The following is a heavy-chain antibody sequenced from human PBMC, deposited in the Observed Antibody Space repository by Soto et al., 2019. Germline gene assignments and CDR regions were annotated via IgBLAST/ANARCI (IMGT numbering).Heavy chain of an antibody. V-gene: IGHV3-30-3*01. J-gene: IGHJ4*02. CDR2: ISSDGNGK. D-gene: IGHD2-8*01. CDR1: GFTFSGYA. Sequence: GGSLRLSCAASGFTFSGYAMHWVRQAPGKGLEWMAFISSDGNGKFYADSVKGRITISRDNSKNTLYLQMNSLRAEDTAVYYCARDLGGYCINGVCYHFDYWGQGTLVTVSS. CDR3: ARDLGGYCINGVCYHFDY.